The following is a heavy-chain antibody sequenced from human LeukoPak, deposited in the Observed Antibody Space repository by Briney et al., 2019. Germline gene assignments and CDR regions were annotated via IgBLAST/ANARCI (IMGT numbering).Heavy chain of an antibody. CDR2: IHYNGNT. V-gene: IGHV4-39*07. D-gene: IGHD3-22*01. J-gene: IGHJ4*02. CDR1: GGSIRSFDNY. CDR3: ARDVRDSSGFYLRAFDY. Sequence: SETLSLTCTVSGGSIRSFDNYWVWIRQPPGKGLEWIGGIHYNGNTYYYPSLKSRVTISVDTSKNQFSLRLSSVTAADTAVYDCARDVRDSSGFYLRAFDYWGQGTLVTVSS.